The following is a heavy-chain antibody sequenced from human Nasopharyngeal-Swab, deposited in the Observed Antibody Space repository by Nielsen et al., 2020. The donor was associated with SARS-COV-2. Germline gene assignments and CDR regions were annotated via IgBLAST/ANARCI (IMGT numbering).Heavy chain of an antibody. D-gene: IGHD6-13*01. CDR3: ARERYSSSWYFDY. J-gene: IGHJ4*02. CDR2: IWFDGSNK. V-gene: IGHV3-33*01. Sequence: GGSLRLSCAASGFSFSSYGMHWVRQAQGEGLEWVAVIWFDGSNKYYADSVKGRFTISRDNSKNTLYLQMNSLRAEDTAVYYCARERYSSSWYFDYWGQGTLVTVSS. CDR1: GFSFSSYG.